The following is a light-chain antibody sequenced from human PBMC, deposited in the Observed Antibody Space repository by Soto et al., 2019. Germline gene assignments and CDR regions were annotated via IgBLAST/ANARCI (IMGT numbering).Light chain of an antibody. CDR1: SSDVGTYNL. J-gene: IGLJ3*02. Sequence: QSVLTQPASVSGSPGQSITISCTGTSSDVGTYNLVSWYQQHPGKAPKLMIYEGSNRPSGVSNRFSGSKSGNTASLTISGLQAEDEADYYCCSYAGSSTWVFGGGTKVTVL. V-gene: IGLV2-23*01. CDR3: CSYAGSSTWV. CDR2: EGS.